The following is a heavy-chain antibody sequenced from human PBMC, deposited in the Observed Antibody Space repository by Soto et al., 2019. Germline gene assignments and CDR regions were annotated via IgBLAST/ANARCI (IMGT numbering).Heavy chain of an antibody. CDR2: INHSGST. V-gene: IGHV4-34*01. D-gene: IGHD1-1*01. CDR3: ARGKGTVYYYYYGMDV. J-gene: IGHJ6*02. Sequence: SETLSLTCAVYGGSFSGYYWSWIRQPPGKGLEWIGEINHSGSTNYNPSLKSRVTISVGTSKNQFSLKLSSVTAADTAVYYCARGKGTVYYYYYGMDVWGQGTTVTVSS. CDR1: GGSFSGYY.